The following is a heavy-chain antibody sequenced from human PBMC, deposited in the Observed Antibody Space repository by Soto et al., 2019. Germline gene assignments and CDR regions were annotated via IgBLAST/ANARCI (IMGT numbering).Heavy chain of an antibody. CDR2: VIPIFGTA. J-gene: IGHJ2*01. Sequence: QVQLVQSGAEVKKPGSSVKVSCKASGGTFSSYAISWVRQAPGQGLEWMGGVIPIFGTANYAQKFQGRVMIAADESTSTAYMELSSLRSEDTAVYYCARGRSVVAYWYFDLWGRGTLVTVSS. V-gene: IGHV1-69*01. CDR1: GGTFSSYA. CDR3: ARGRSVVAYWYFDL. D-gene: IGHD2-15*01.